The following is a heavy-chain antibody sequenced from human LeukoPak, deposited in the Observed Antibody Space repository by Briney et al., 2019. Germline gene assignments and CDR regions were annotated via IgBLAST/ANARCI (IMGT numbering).Heavy chain of an antibody. CDR3: ARDRASYDFWSGYNYMDV. D-gene: IGHD3-3*01. V-gene: IGHV3-23*01. J-gene: IGHJ6*03. CDR2: ISGSGGST. CDR1: GFTFSSYA. Sequence: GGSLRLSCAASGFTFSSYAMSWVRQAPGKGLEWVSAISGSGGSTYYADSVKGRFTISRDDSKNTLYLQMNSLRAEDTAVYYCARDRASYDFWSGYNYMDVWGKGTTVTVSS.